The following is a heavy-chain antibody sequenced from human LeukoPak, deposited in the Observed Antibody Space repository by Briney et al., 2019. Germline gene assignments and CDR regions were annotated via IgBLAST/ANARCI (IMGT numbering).Heavy chain of an antibody. D-gene: IGHD1-26*01. V-gene: IGHV3-20*04. Sequence: GGSLRLSCAASGFTFDDYGMSWVRQAPGKGLEWVSGINWNGGSTGYADSMKGRFTISRDNAKNSLYLQMNSLRAEDTALYYCARVIVDSGSYGLVDYWGQGTLVTVSS. CDR3: ARVIVDSGSYGLVDY. CDR2: INWNGGST. CDR1: GFTFDDYG. J-gene: IGHJ4*02.